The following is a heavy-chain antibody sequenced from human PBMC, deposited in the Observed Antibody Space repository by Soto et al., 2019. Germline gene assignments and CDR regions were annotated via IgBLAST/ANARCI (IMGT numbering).Heavy chain of an antibody. CDR1: GYSFSSYD. V-gene: IGHV1-8*01. D-gene: IGHD6-25*01. CDR3: ARAATYYYHYMDL. CDR2: MNPNTGDT. Sequence: ASVKISCKASGYSFSSYDINWVRQATGQGLEWMGWMNPNTGDTGYAQKFQGRVTMTRNTSTSTAYMELSSLTSDDTAVYYCARAATYYYHYMDLWGKGTTVTVSS. J-gene: IGHJ6*03.